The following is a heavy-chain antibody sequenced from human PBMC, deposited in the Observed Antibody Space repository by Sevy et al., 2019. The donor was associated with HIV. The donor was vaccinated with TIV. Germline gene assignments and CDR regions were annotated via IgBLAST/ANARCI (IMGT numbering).Heavy chain of an antibody. CDR1: GFTFSSYA. V-gene: IGHV3-23*01. Sequence: GGSLRLSCAASGFTFSSYAMSWVRQAPGKGLEWVSAISGSGGSTYYADSVKGRFTISRDTSKNTLYLQMNSLRAEDTAVYYCAKGIAVAGSSIPYYFDYWGQGTLVTVSS. J-gene: IGHJ4*02. CDR2: ISGSGGST. D-gene: IGHD6-19*01. CDR3: AKGIAVAGSSIPYYFDY.